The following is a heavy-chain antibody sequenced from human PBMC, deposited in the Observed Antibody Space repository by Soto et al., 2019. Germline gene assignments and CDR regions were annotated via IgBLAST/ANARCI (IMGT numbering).Heavy chain of an antibody. CDR2: ISGSGGST. CDR1: GFTFSNYA. CDR3: ARESRGSGWYHWFDP. Sequence: GGSLRLSCAPSGFTFSNYAMSWVRQAPGKGLEWVSTISGSGGSTYYADSVKGRFTISRDSSKNTLYLQMNSLRAEDTAVYYCARESRGSGWYHWFDPWGQGTLVTVSS. D-gene: IGHD6-19*01. V-gene: IGHV3-23*01. J-gene: IGHJ5*02.